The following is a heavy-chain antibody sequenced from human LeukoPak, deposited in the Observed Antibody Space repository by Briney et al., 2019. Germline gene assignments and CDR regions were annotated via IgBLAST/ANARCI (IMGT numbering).Heavy chain of an antibody. J-gene: IGHJ5*02. CDR2: INPSGGST. Sequence: MXWXRQAPGQGLEWMGIINPSGGSTTYAQNFQGRVTMTRDTSTSTVYMELSSLRSDDTAVYYCARGTTEGFDPWGQGTLVTVSS. V-gene: IGHV1-46*01. CDR3: ARGTTEGFDP. D-gene: IGHD1/OR15-1a*01.